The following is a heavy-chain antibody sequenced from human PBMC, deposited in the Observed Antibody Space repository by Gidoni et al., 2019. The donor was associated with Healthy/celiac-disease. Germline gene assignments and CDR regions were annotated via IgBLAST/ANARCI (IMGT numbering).Heavy chain of an antibody. CDR2: ISWNSGSI. J-gene: IGHJ3*02. V-gene: IGHV3-9*01. CDR3: ASLPGPFLGLGQWLANDAFDI. Sequence: EVQLVESGGGLVQPGRSLRLSCAASGFTFDDYAMHWVRQAPGKGLEWVSGISWNSGSIGYADSVKGRFTISRDNAKNSLYLQMNSLRAEDTALYYCASLPGPFLGLGQWLANDAFDIWGQGTMVTVSS. D-gene: IGHD6-19*01. CDR1: GFTFDDYA.